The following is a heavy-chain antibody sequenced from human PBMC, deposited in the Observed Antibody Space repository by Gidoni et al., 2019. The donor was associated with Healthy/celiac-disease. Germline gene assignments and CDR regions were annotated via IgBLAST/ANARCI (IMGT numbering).Heavy chain of an antibody. V-gene: IGHV1-46*01. CDR2: INPSGGST. CDR3: ARDVAGPRHYLSWGMDV. D-gene: IGHD6-19*01. CDR1: GYTFTSYY. J-gene: IGHJ6*02. Sequence: QVQLVQSGAEVKKPGASVKVSCKASGYTFTSYYMHWVRQAPGQGLEWMGIINPSGGSTSYAQKFQGRVTMTRDTSTSTVYMELSSLRSEDTAVYYCARDVAGPRHYLSWGMDVWGQGTTVTVSS.